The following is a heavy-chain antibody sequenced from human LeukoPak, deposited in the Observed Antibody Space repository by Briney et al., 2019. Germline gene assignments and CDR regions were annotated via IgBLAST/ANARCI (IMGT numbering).Heavy chain of an antibody. CDR1: GFTFSTYN. J-gene: IGHJ6*03. D-gene: IGHD1-26*01. CDR3: ARDPYSGSYGDYYYYMDV. V-gene: IGHV3-21*01. CDR2: ITSSSSYI. Sequence: PGESLRLSCAASGFTFSTYNMNWVRQAPGKGLEWLSSITSSSSYIYYADSVKGRFTISRDNAKNSLYLQMNSLRDEDTAVYYCARDPYSGSYGDYYYYMDVWGKGTTVTISS.